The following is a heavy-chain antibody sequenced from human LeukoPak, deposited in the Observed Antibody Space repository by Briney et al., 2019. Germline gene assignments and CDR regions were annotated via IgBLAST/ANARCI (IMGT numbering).Heavy chain of an antibody. CDR1: GFTFSSYS. CDR2: IKQDGSEE. V-gene: IGHV3-7*01. D-gene: IGHD3-22*01. CDR3: ARWEGNGYYFDY. J-gene: IGHJ4*02. Sequence: GGSLRLSCAASGFTFSSYSMNWVRQAPGKGLEWVANIKQDGSEEYYVDSVKGRFTISRDNAKNSLYLQMNSLRAEDTAVYYCARWEGNGYYFDYRGQGTLATVSS.